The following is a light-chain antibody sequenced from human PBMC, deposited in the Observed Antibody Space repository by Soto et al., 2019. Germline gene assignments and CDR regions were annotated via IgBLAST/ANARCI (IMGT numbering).Light chain of an antibody. V-gene: IGLV1-44*01. J-gene: IGLJ1*01. CDR2: TTN. CDR1: SSNIGTSS. CDR3: AAWDDSLNGHV. Sequence: QSVLTQPHSAFGSPGQRVTISCSGSSSNIGTSSVHWFQQLPGTAPKLLISTTNQRPSGVPERFSGSKSGTSASLAISWLQSEDEADYYCAAWDDSLNGHVFGTGTKVTVL.